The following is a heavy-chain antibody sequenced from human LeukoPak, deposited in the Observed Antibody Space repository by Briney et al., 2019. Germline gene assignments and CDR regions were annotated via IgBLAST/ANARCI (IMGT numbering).Heavy chain of an antibody. Sequence: PSETLSLTCTVSGGSISSYYWSWIRQPPGKGLEWIGNIYFSGSTNYNPSLKSRVTISKDTSKHQFSLRLSSVTAADTAVYYCARESFYDSSGYYLFDYWGQGTLVTVSS. V-gene: IGHV4-59*01. CDR3: ARESFYDSSGYYLFDY. J-gene: IGHJ4*02. CDR2: IYFSGST. CDR1: GGSISSYY. D-gene: IGHD3-22*01.